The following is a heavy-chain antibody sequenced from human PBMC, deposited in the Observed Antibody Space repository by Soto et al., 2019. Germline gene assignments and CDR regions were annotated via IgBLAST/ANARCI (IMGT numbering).Heavy chain of an antibody. D-gene: IGHD6-19*01. CDR1: GGSISSGEYY. J-gene: IGHJ4*02. CDR3: ARAGGLGAVAADY. Sequence: SETLSLTCTVSGGSISSGEYYWSWIRQPPGKGLEWIGYIYYSGSTYYNPSLKSRVTISVDRSKNQFSLKLSSVTAADTAVYYCARAGGLGAVAADYWGQGTLVTVSS. V-gene: IGHV4-30-4*01. CDR2: IYYSGST.